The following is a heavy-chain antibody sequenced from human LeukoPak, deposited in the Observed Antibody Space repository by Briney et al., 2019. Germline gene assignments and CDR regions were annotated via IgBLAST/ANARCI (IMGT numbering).Heavy chain of an antibody. D-gene: IGHD3-3*01. Sequence: GASVKVSCKASGYTFTSYGISWVRQAPRQGLEWMGWISAYNGNTNYAQKLQGRVTMTTDTSTSTAYMELRSLRSDDTAVYYCARLSQTYYDFWSGSDTPFDYWGQGTLVTVSS. CDR1: GYTFTSYG. CDR2: ISAYNGNT. CDR3: ARLSQTYYDFWSGSDTPFDY. V-gene: IGHV1-18*01. J-gene: IGHJ4*02.